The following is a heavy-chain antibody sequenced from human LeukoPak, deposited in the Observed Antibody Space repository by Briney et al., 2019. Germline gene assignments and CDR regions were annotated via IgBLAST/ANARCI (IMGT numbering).Heavy chain of an antibody. CDR1: GGSISDYY. J-gene: IGHJ3*02. D-gene: IGHD2-2*01. Sequence: SETLSLTCTVSGGSISDYYWSWIRQPPGKGLEWIGYIYYSGSTNYTPSLKSRVTISINTSKNQFSLRLSSVTAADTAVYYCAGATSRGAFDIWGQGTRVTVSS. CDR2: IYYSGST. CDR3: AGATSRGAFDI. V-gene: IGHV4-59*01.